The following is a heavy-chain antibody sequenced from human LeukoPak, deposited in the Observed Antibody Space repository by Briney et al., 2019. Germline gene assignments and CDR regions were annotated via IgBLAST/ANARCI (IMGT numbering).Heavy chain of an antibody. CDR1: GGSISSGSYY. J-gene: IGHJ5*02. CDR2: IYTSGST. D-gene: IGHD2-15*01. V-gene: IGHV4-61*02. CDR3: ARTAYCSGGSCYYGWFDP. Sequence: SETLSLTCTVSGGSISSGSYYWSWIRQPAGKGLEWIGRIYTSGSTNYNPSLKSRVTISVDTSKNQFSLKLSSVTAADTAVYYCARTAYCSGGSCYYGWFDPWGQGTLVTVSS.